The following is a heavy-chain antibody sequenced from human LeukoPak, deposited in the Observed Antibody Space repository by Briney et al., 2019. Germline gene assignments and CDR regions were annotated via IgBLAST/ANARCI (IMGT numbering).Heavy chain of an antibody. J-gene: IGHJ4*02. V-gene: IGHV4-59*01. CDR3: ARDSHYGDYVTYFDY. CDR2: IYYSGST. D-gene: IGHD4-17*01. CDR1: GGSISSYY. Sequence: PSETLSLTCTVSGGSISSYYWSWIRQPPGKGLEWIGYIYYSGSTNYNPSPKSRVTISVDTSKNQFSLKLSSVTAADTAVYYCARDSHYGDYVTYFDYWGQGTLVTVSS.